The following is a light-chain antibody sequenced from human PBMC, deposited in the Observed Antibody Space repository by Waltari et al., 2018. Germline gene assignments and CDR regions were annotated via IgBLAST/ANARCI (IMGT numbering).Light chain of an antibody. CDR2: DVS. V-gene: IGLV2-14*03. CDR1: SCDVGAYNF. Sequence: QSALTQPASVSGSPGQSISISCTGTSCDVGAYNFVSWYQQHPGKAPRLIIFDVSSRPSGVSSRFSGSKSGNTASLTISGLQGEDEAKYYCASYISYSTLELFGGGTSLTVL. J-gene: IGLJ3*02. CDR3: ASYISYSTLEL.